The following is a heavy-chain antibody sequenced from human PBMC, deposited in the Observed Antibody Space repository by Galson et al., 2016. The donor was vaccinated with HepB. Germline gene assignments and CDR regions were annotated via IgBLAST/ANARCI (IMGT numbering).Heavy chain of an antibody. D-gene: IGHD2-21*02. J-gene: IGHJ4*02. V-gene: IGHV3-7*03. Sequence: SLRLSCAASGFDFSSSWMIWFRQAPAKGLEGVADIKQDGSIKYYGDSVKGRFTISRDNAKNSLFLQMNNLRAEDTAVYYCARAAGWRLFDSCGRGTLVTVSS. CDR3: ARAAGWRLFDS. CDR2: IKQDGSIK. CDR1: GFDFSSSW.